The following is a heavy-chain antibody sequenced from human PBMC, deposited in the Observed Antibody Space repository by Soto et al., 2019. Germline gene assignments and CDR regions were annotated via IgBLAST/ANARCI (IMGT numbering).Heavy chain of an antibody. CDR3: ARRYGGTFDY. CDR1: GGSISSYY. CDR2: IYYSGST. Sequence: QVQLQESGPGLVKPSETLSLTCTVSGGSISSYYWSWIRQPPGKGLEWIGYIYYSGSTNYNPSLTSRVTLSVDTSKHHFSPKLSSVTAADTAVYYCARRYGGTFDYWGQGTLVTVSS. D-gene: IGHD2-15*01. J-gene: IGHJ4*02. V-gene: IGHV4-59*08.